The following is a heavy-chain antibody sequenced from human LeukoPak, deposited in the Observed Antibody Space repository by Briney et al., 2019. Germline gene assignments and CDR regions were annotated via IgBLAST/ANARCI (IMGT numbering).Heavy chain of an antibody. Sequence: PGGSLRLSCAASGFTFRSYAMSWVRQPPGKGLEWIGNIYNSGSTYYNPSLKSRVTISVDISKNQFSLKLSSVTAADTAVYYCARRHGGSSQSDYWGQGTLVTVSS. J-gene: IGHJ4*02. V-gene: IGHV4-39*01. CDR1: GFTFRSYA. CDR3: ARRHGGSSQSDY. CDR2: IYNSGST. D-gene: IGHD1-26*01.